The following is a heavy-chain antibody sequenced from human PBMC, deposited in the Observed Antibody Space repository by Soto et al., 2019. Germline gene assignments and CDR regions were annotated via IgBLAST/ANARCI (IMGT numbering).Heavy chain of an antibody. CDR3: ARMASAGTLNWFDP. CDR1: GYTFINFD. J-gene: IGHJ5*02. CDR2: MNPGSGKT. V-gene: IGHV1-8*02. D-gene: IGHD6-13*01. Sequence: QVQLVQSGAEVKEPGASVRVSCKASGYTFINFDISWVRQAAGQGLEWLGWMNPGSGKTGYASKFQGRVAMTRDASPGTSHLELSSLTADDTAVYYCARMASAGTLNWFDPWGQGPLVTVAS.